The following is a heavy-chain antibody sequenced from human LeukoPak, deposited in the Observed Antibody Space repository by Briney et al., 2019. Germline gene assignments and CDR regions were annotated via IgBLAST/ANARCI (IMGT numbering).Heavy chain of an antibody. J-gene: IGHJ4*02. CDR3: AKSGNNRFDY. CDR2: ISGSGGST. CDR1: GFTFSSYA. Sequence: GGPLRLSCAASGFTFSSYAMSWVRQAPGKGLEWVSAISGSGGSTYYADSVKGRFTISRDNSKNTLYPQMNSLRTEDTAVYYCAKSGNNRFDYWGQGTLVTVSS. V-gene: IGHV3-23*01. D-gene: IGHD4-23*01.